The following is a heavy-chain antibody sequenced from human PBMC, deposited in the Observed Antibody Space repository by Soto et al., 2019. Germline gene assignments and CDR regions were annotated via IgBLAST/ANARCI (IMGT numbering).Heavy chain of an antibody. CDR3: ARDHHTAMVQDV. J-gene: IGHJ6*02. Sequence: LRLSCAASGFTFSSYGMHWVRQAPGKGLEWVAVIWYDGSNKYYADSVKGRFTISRDNSKNTLYLQMNSLRAEDTAVYYCARDHHTAMVQDVWGQGTTVTVSS. CDR2: IWYDGSNK. CDR1: GFTFSSYG. V-gene: IGHV3-33*01. D-gene: IGHD5-18*01.